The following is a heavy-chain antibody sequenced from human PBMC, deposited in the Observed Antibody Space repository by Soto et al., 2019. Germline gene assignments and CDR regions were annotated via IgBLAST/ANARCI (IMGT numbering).Heavy chain of an antibody. CDR2: ISAYNGNT. J-gene: IGHJ6*02. Sequence: ASVKVSCKASGYTFTSYGISWVRQAPGQGLEWMGWISAYNGNTNYAQKLQGRVTMTTDTSTSTAYMELRSLRSDDTAVYYCARASITMIVVDKFYYYYGMDVWGQGTTVTVSS. V-gene: IGHV1-18*01. CDR1: GYTFTSYG. CDR3: ARASITMIVVDKFYYYYGMDV. D-gene: IGHD3-22*01.